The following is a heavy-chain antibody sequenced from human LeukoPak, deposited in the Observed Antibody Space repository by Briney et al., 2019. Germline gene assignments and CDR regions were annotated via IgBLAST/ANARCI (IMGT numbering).Heavy chain of an antibody. CDR3: ARVQAGTTFDY. CDR1: GYTLTELS. V-gene: IGHV1-24*01. Sequence: ASAKVSCKVSGYTLTELSMRWVRQAPGKGLEWMGGFDPEDGETIYAQKFQGRVTMTEDTSTDTAYMELSRLRSDDTAVYYCARVQAGTTFDYWGQGTLVTVSS. J-gene: IGHJ4*02. CDR2: FDPEDGET. D-gene: IGHD1-7*01.